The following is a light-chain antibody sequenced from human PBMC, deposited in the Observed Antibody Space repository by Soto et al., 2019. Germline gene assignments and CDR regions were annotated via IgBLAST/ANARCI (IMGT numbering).Light chain of an antibody. V-gene: IGKV3-15*01. Sequence: EIVMTQSPATLSVSPGERATLSCRASQSISSKLGWYQQRPGQAPRLLIYGASTRATGIPARFSGSGSGTEFTLHISSLQSEDSAVYYCQQYNSWTTITFGQGTRLEIK. CDR2: GAS. CDR1: QSISSK. CDR3: QQYNSWTTIT. J-gene: IGKJ5*01.